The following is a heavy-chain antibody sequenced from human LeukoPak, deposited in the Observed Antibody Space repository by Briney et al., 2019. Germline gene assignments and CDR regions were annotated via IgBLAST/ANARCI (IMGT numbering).Heavy chain of an antibody. V-gene: IGHV3-30*02. J-gene: IGHJ1*01. CDR3: AKILTGYSSSWYSFQH. D-gene: IGHD6-13*01. Sequence: TGGSLRLSCAASGFTFSSYGMHWVRQAPGKGLEWVAFIRYDGSNKYYADSVKGRFTISRDNSKNTLYLQMNSLRAEDTAVYYCAKILTGYSSSWYSFQHWGQGTLVTVSS. CDR2: IRYDGSNK. CDR1: GFTFSSYG.